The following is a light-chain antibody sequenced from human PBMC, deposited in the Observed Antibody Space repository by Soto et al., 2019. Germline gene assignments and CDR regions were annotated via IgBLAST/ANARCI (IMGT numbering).Light chain of an antibody. CDR2: GAS. Sequence: EIVLTQSPGTLSLSPGERATLSCRASQSVSSSYLAWYQQKPGQAPRLLIYGASSRATGIPDRFSGSGSGTDFTLTISRLEAEVFAVYYCKQYGSSPITFGQGTRLEIK. J-gene: IGKJ5*01. CDR3: KQYGSSPIT. CDR1: QSVSSSY. V-gene: IGKV3-20*01.